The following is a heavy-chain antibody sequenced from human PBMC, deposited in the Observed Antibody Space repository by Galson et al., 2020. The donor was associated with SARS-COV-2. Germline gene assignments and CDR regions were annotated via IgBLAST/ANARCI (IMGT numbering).Heavy chain of an antibody. Sequence: ASVKVSCKASGYSFTNYYMHWVRQAPGQGLEWMGIINPSGGSTSYAQQFQGRVTMTRDTSTSTVYMELSSLRSEDSAVYYCARLTGIAATRTDFVDYWGQGTLVTVSS. CDR3: ARLTGIAATRTDFVDY. J-gene: IGHJ4*02. D-gene: IGHD6-13*01. CDR1: GYSFTNYY. V-gene: IGHV1-46*01. CDR2: INPSGGST.